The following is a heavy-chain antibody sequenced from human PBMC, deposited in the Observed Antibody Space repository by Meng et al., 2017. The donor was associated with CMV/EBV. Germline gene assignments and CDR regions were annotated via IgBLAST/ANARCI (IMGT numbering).Heavy chain of an antibody. D-gene: IGHD6-13*01. CDR2: ISSSGSII. Sequence: GGSLRLSCAASGFTFSSYEINWVCQAPGKGLEWISYISSSGSIIYYADSVKGRFTISRDNAKNSLYLQMNSLRAEDTAVYHCARGGRGKAAAGKRMDVWGQGTTVTVSS. CDR3: ARGGRGKAAAGKRMDV. J-gene: IGHJ6*02. V-gene: IGHV3-48*03. CDR1: GFTFSSYE.